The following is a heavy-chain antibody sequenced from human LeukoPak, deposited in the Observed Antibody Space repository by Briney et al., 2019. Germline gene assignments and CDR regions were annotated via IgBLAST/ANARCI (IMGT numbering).Heavy chain of an antibody. CDR1: GDSIRSYY. J-gene: IGHJ4*02. D-gene: IGHD2-2*01. CDR2: IYTSGST. Sequence: SETLSLTCSVSGDSIRSYYWSWIRQPAGKGLEWVGRIYTSGSTNYNPSLKTRVTMSVDTSKNQFSLRLSSVTAADTDVYYCAREGTYCSRSSCYDSFLDYWGQGTLVTVSS. V-gene: IGHV4-4*07. CDR3: AREGTYCSRSSCYDSFLDY.